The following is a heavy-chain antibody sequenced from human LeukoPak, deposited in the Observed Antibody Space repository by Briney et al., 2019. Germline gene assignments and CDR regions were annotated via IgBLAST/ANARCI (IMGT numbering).Heavy chain of an antibody. CDR1: GGSLRSDRHN. CDR2: LDETGSP. Sequence: SETLSLTCSVSGGSLRSDRHNWAWVRQSADKGLEHIGSLDETGSPYYNPPLKSRVTISVDTSNGQFSLNLTSVTAADTAVYYCARDLGGYPFFMDVWGKGITVTVSS. D-gene: IGHD2-15*01. J-gene: IGHJ6*03. V-gene: IGHV4-39*07. CDR3: ARDLGGYPFFMDV.